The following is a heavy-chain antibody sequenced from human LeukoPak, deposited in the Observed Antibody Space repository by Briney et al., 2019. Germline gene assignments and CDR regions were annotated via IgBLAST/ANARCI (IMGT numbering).Heavy chain of an antibody. CDR3: ARAYGDSSGWYQGYYFDY. CDR1: GGSIRSYY. D-gene: IGHD6-19*01. CDR2: IYTSGST. Sequence: SETLSLTCTVSGGSIRSYYWSWIRQPAGKGLEWIGRIYTSGSTNYNPSLKSRVTMSVDTSKNQLSLKLSSVTAADTAVYYCARAYGDSSGWYQGYYFDYWGQGTLVTVSS. V-gene: IGHV4-4*07. J-gene: IGHJ4*02.